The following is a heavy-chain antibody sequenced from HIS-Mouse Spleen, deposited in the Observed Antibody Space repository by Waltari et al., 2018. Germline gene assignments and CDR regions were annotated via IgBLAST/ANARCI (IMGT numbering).Heavy chain of an antibody. CDR2: IYSGGST. Sequence: EVQLVESGGGLIQPGGSLRLSCAASGFTVSSNYMSWVRQAPGKGLEWVSVIYSGGSTYYADSVKGRFTISRDNSKNTLYLQMNSLRAEDTAVYYCARVGPRRILEWLPFDYWGQGTLVTVSS. D-gene: IGHD3-3*01. CDR1: GFTVSSNY. CDR3: ARVGPRRILEWLPFDY. V-gene: IGHV3-53*01. J-gene: IGHJ4*02.